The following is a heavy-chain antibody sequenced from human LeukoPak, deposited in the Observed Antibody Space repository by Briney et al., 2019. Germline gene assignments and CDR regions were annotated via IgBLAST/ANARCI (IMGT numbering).Heavy chain of an antibody. CDR2: IYYSGST. J-gene: IGHJ4*02. V-gene: IGHV4-31*03. D-gene: IGHD6-6*01. Sequence: SQTLSLTCTVSGGSISSGGYYWSWIRQHPGKGLEWIGYIYYSGSTYYNPSLKSRVTISVDTSKNQFSLKLSSVTAADTAAYYCARHGLGTYRRYSSSSVGRGTFDYWGQGTLVTVSS. CDR3: ARHGLGTYRRYSSSSVGRGTFDY. CDR1: GGSISSGGYY.